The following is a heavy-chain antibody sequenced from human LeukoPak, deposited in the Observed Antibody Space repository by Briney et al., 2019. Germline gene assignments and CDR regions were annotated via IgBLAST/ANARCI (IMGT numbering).Heavy chain of an antibody. V-gene: IGHV1-18*01. J-gene: IGHJ3*02. Sequence: ASVKVSCKASGYTFTSFGISWVRQAPGQGLEWMGWISAYNDNTNYAQKLQGRVTMTTDTSTSTAYMELRSLRSDDTAMYYCARCLLYYDFWSGRGDHDAFDIWGQGTMVTVSS. CDR2: ISAYNDNT. D-gene: IGHD3-3*01. CDR3: ARCLLYYDFWSGRGDHDAFDI. CDR1: GYTFTSFG.